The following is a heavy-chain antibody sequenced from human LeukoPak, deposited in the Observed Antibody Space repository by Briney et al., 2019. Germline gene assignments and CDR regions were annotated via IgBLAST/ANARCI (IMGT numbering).Heavy chain of an antibody. CDR3: ARLSIPLKITRGAFDI. Sequence: SETLSLTCTVSGVFISTSSYSWGWIRQPPGKGLEWIGSTYYSGSTYYNPSLKSRVTISVDTSKNEFSLKLSSVTAADTAVYYCARLSIPLKITRGAFDIWGQGTMVTVSS. D-gene: IGHD1-14*01. CDR2: TYYSGST. V-gene: IGHV4-39*01. CDR1: GVFISTSSYS. J-gene: IGHJ3*02.